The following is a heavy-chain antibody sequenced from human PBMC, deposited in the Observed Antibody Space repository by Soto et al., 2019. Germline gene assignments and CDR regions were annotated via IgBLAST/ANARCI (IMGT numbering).Heavy chain of an antibody. CDR2: ISYYGSNK. V-gene: IGHV3-30*18. CDR3: AKGGQNYYYYYGMDV. J-gene: IGHJ6*02. Sequence: QVQLVESGGGVVQPGMSLRLSCAASVFTFSSYGMHWVRQAPGKGLEWVAVISYYGSNKYYADSVKGRFTISRDNSKNTLYLPMNSLRAEDTAVHYCAKGGQNYYYYYGMDVWGQGTTVTVS. D-gene: IGHD3-16*01. CDR1: VFTFSSYG.